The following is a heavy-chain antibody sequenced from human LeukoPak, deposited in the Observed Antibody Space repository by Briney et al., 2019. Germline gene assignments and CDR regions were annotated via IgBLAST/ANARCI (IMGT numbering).Heavy chain of an antibody. D-gene: IGHD6-13*01. Sequence: PGGSLRLSCAASGFTFSSYAMSWVRQAPGKGQEWVSAISGSGGSTYYADSVRGRFTISRDNSKNTLYLQMNSLRAEDTAVYYCAKAPSSSSWEIDFDYWGQGTLVTVSS. J-gene: IGHJ4*02. CDR1: GFTFSSYA. V-gene: IGHV3-23*01. CDR2: ISGSGGST. CDR3: AKAPSSSSWEIDFDY.